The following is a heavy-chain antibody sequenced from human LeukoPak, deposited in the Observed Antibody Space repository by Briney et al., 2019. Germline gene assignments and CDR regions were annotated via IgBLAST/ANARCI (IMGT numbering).Heavy chain of an antibody. V-gene: IGHV3-21*01. Sequence: KGLEGVSSISSRGNYIYYPDSGKGRFTISTDNAQNSLYLQMNSLRVEDTAVYYCARETQEEAFDIWGQGTMVTVSS. J-gene: IGHJ3*02. CDR2: ISSRGNYI. CDR3: ARETQEEAFDI.